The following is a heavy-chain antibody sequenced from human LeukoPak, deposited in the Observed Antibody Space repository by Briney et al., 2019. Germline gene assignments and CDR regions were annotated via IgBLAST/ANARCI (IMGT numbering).Heavy chain of an antibody. J-gene: IGHJ4*02. CDR2: INPDSGGS. D-gene: IGHD2-15*01. Sequence: GASVKVSCKTSGYTFSAFYMHWVRQAPGQGPEWMGWINPDSGGSEYGQKFQGRVTFTSDTSSTTIYMEVRSLKSDDTAVYYCARGYCSGGSCTIFDYWGQGTLVTVSS. CDR1: GYTFSAFY. CDR3: ARGYCSGGSCTIFDY. V-gene: IGHV1-2*02.